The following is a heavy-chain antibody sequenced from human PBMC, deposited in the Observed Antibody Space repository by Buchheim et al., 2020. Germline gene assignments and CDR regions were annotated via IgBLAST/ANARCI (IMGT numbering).Heavy chain of an antibody. V-gene: IGHV4-31*03. D-gene: IGHD2-2*01. CDR1: GGPISSGGYY. J-gene: IGHJ5*02. Sequence: QVQLQESGPGLVKPSQTLSLTCTVSGGPISSGGYYWSWIRQHPGKGLEWIGSIYYSGSTYHNLSLKSRVTISVDTYKNQFSLKLSSVTAADTAVYYCARGIVPAAIDVISDNWFDPWGQGTL. CDR3: ARGIVPAAIDVISDNWFDP. CDR2: IYYSGST.